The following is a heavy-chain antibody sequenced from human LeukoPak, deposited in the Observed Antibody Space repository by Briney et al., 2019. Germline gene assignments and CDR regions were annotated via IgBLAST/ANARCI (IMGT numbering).Heavy chain of an antibody. CDR2: ISGSGGST. J-gene: IGHJ5*02. Sequence: GGSLRLSCAASGFTFSSYAMSWVRQAPGKGLEWVSAISGSGGSTYYADSVKGRFTISRDNSKNTLYLQMNSLSAEDMAVYYCAKGRLGITMVRGVIFWFDPWGQGTLVTVSS. CDR1: GFTFSSYA. V-gene: IGHV3-23*01. D-gene: IGHD3-10*01. CDR3: AKGRLGITMVRGVIFWFDP.